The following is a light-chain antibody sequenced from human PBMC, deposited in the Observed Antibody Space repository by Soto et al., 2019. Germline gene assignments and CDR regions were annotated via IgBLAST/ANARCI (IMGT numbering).Light chain of an antibody. CDR2: RNN. J-gene: IGLJ1*01. Sequence: QSVLTQSPSASGTPGQRVTISCSGSSSNIGSNTVNWYQQLPGTAPKLLIYRNNQRPSGVPDRFSGSKSGTSASLAISGLQSEDEADYYCAAWDDSLNGYVFGTGTKLTVL. CDR3: AAWDDSLNGYV. CDR1: SSNIGSNT. V-gene: IGLV1-44*01.